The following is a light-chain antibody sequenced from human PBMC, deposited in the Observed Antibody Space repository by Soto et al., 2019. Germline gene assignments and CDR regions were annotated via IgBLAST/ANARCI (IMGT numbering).Light chain of an antibody. Sequence: EIVMTQSPAPLSVSPGASATLSCRASQSVSSNFSWYQPKPGQAPRLLIYGASTRATRIPSRFSGSGSGTEFTLTISSLQSEDFAVYYCQQYNNWPRTFGQGTKVEIK. J-gene: IGKJ1*01. CDR2: GAS. CDR3: QQYNNWPRT. V-gene: IGKV3-15*01. CDR1: QSVSSN.